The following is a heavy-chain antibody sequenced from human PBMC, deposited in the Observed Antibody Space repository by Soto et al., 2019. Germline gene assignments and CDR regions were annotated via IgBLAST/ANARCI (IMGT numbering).Heavy chain of an antibody. V-gene: IGHV4-34*01. CDR2: IDQSGGT. CDR3: AREDSYGWSGESLDV. Sequence: QVQLQQWGAGLLKASETLTLTCAVVGDSLRGQSWNWIRQSPGKGLAWIGEIDQSGGTNYNPSLKSRAIISDDTSKNQFSLTLTSVTAADTAVYYCAREDSYGWSGESLDVWGQGTTVTVSS. CDR1: GDSLRGQS. D-gene: IGHD6-19*01. J-gene: IGHJ6*02.